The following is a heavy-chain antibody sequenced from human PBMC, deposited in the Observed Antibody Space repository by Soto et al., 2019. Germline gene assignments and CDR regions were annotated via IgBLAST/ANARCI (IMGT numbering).Heavy chain of an antibody. D-gene: IGHD7-27*01. CDR2: ISSNGGST. J-gene: IGHJ4*02. V-gene: IGHV3-64D*06. CDR3: VKGITHWGSPLPDY. CDR1: GFTFSSYA. Sequence: GGSLRLSCSASGFTFSSYAMHWVRQAPGKGLEYVSAISSNGGSTYYADSVKGRFTISRDNSKNTLYLQMSSLRAEDTAVYYCVKGITHWGSPLPDYWGQGTMVTVSS.